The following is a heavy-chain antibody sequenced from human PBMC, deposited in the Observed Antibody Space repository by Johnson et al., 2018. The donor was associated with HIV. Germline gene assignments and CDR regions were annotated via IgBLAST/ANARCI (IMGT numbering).Heavy chain of an antibody. CDR1: GFTFSNFW. Sequence: LVESGGSLGLSCGVSGFTFSNFWMSWVRQAPGKGLEWVANIKEDGSESHYVDSVKGRFTISRDNARNLLYLQMDSLTVEDTAVYYCARAHIYCSGGGCYTPGDIWGQGTMVTVSS. J-gene: IGHJ3*02. CDR3: ARAHIYCSGGGCYTPGDI. D-gene: IGHD2-15*01. CDR2: IKEDGSES. V-gene: IGHV3-7*01.